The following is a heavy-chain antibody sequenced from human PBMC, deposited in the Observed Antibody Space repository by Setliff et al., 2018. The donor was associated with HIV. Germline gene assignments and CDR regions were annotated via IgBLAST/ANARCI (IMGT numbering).Heavy chain of an antibody. D-gene: IGHD3-16*01. CDR1: GYSFSRSW. J-gene: IGHJ4*02. Sequence: VSCKASGYSFSRSWVQWVRQASGQGLEWMGWINIANGKTQYSQKFRGRVTFTRDISANTAYLDLNSLKSEDSALYYCARDLSYTANWEFDFWGQGTLVTVS. CDR2: INIANGKT. CDR3: ARDLSYTANWEFDF. V-gene: IGHV1-3*04.